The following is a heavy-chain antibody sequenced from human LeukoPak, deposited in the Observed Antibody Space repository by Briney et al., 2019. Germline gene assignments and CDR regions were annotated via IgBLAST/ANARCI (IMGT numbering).Heavy chain of an antibody. CDR2: IYYSGST. J-gene: IGHJ5*02. D-gene: IGHD6-19*01. V-gene: IGHV4-39*07. CDR1: GGSISSSSYY. CDR3: ARGYSSINWFDP. Sequence: SETLSLTCTVSGGSISSSSYYWGWIRQPPGKGLEWIGSIYYSGSTYYNPSLKSRVTISVDTSKNQFSLKLSSVTAADTAVYYCARGYSSINWFDPWGQGTLVTVSS.